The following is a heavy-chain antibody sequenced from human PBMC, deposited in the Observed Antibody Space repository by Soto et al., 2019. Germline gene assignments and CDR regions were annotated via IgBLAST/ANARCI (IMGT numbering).Heavy chain of an antibody. V-gene: IGHV3-48*03. Sequence: GGSLRLSCAASGLTFSSYEMNWVRQAPGKGLEWVSYISRSGSTIYYADSVKGRVTISKDNAKNSLYLQMNSLRAEDTAVYYCARDGRIRRPDWYFDLWGRGTLVTVSS. CDR2: ISRSGSTI. J-gene: IGHJ2*01. D-gene: IGHD2-15*01. CDR1: GLTFSSYE. CDR3: ARDGRIRRPDWYFDL.